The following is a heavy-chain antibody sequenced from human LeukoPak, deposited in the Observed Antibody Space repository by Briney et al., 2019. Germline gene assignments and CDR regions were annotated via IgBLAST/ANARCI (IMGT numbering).Heavy chain of an antibody. CDR2: IYYSGST. V-gene: IGHV4-31*03. CDR3: ARVAQQLGGYYYYYGMDV. J-gene: IGHJ6*02. Sequence: PSETLSLTCTVSGGSISSGGYYWSWIRQHPGKGLEWIGYIYYSGSTYYNPSLKSRVTISVDTSKNQFSRKLSSVTAADTAVYYCARVAQQLGGYYYYYGMDVWAKGPRSPSP. D-gene: IGHD6-13*01. CDR1: GGSISSGGYY.